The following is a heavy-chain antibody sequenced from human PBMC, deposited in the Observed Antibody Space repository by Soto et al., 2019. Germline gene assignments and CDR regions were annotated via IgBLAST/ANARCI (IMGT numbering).Heavy chain of an antibody. D-gene: IGHD3-9*01. CDR1: GNSVTSVSDS. CDR3: ERGFVFGYYYCHMCL. CDR2: IYYSGVA. Sequence: SETLSPYSTFSGNSVTSVSDSRIFIRLPPWKGLEWLGYIYYSGVADYNAYLGSRATISSDMSKNQLSLTLSSVTGADTAVYYCERGFVFGYYYCHMCLWGQGTTFTV. V-gene: IGHV4-61*01. J-gene: IGHJ6*02.